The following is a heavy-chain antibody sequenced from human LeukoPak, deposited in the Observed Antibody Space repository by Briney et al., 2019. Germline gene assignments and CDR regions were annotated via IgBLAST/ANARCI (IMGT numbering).Heavy chain of an antibody. J-gene: IGHJ4*02. CDR2: ISRSSSYI. CDR1: GFTFSSYS. Sequence: TGGSLRLSCAASGFTFSSYSMNWVRQAPGKGLEWVSSISRSSSYIYYADSVKGRFTISRDNAKNSLYLQMNSLRAEDTAVYYCARDREAAAGTDKFDYWGQGTLVTVSS. V-gene: IGHV3-21*01. D-gene: IGHD6-13*01. CDR3: ARDREAAAGTDKFDY.